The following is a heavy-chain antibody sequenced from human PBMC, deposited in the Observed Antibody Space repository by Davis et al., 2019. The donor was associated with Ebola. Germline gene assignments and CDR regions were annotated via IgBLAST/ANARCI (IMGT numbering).Heavy chain of an antibody. D-gene: IGHD3-9*01. J-gene: IGHJ6*02. CDR3: AGATGYYRHGMDV. CDR1: GFTFSSYA. Sequence: GESLKISCAASGFTFSSYAMSWVRQAPGKGLEWVSAISGSGGSTYYADSVKGRFTISRDNSKNTLYLQVNSLRDEDTAVYYCAGATGYYRHGMDVWGQGTTVTVSS. CDR2: ISGSGGST. V-gene: IGHV3-23*01.